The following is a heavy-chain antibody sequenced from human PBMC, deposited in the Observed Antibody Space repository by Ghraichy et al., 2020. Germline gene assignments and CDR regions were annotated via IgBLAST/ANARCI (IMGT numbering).Heavy chain of an antibody. J-gene: IGHJ4*02. CDR3: AGQNCSSTSCYSY. Sequence: SETLSLTCTVSGGSISSYYWSWIRQPPGKGLEWIGYIYYSGSTNYNPSLKSRVTISVDTSKNQFSLKLSSVTAADTAVYYCAGQNCSSTSCYSYWGQGTLVTVSS. V-gene: IGHV4-59*01. CDR1: GGSISSYY. D-gene: IGHD2-2*01. CDR2: IYYSGST.